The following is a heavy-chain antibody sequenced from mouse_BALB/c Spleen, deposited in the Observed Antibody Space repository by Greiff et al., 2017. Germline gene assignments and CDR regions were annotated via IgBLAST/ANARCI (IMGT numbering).Heavy chain of an antibody. D-gene: IGHD2-1*01. CDR1: GYTFTSYT. Sequence: VQRVESGAELARPGASVKMSCKASGYTFTSYTMHWVKQRPGQGLEWIGYINPSSGYTNYNQKFKDKATLTADKSSSTAFMQLSSLTSEDSAVYYCAREDGNYVGAMDYWGQGTSVTVSS. CDR2: INPSSGYT. CDR3: AREDGNYVGAMDY. J-gene: IGHJ4*01. V-gene: IGHV1-4*01.